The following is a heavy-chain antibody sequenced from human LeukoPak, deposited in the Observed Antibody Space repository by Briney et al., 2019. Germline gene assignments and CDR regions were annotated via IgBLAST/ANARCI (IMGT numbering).Heavy chain of an antibody. J-gene: IGHJ3*02. CDR1: GYTFTSYG. CDR2: ISAYNGNT. CDR3: ARDHYYDSSGYPLVDAFDI. D-gene: IGHD3-22*01. Sequence: ASVKVSCKASGYTFTSYGISWVRQAPGQGLERMGWISAYNGNTNYAQKLQGRVTMATDTSTSTAYMELRSLRSDDTAVYYCARDHYYDSSGYPLVDAFDIWGQGTMVTVSS. V-gene: IGHV1-18*01.